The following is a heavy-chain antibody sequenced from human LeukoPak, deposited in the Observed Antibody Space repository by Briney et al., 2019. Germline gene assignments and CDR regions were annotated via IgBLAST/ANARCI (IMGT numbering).Heavy chain of an antibody. CDR1: GFTFSSYG. Sequence: PGGSLRLSCAASGFTFSSYGMHWVRQAPGKGLEWVAVISYDGSNKYYADSVKGRFTISRDNSKNTLYLQMGSLRAEDTAVYYCAKDPGYYDFWSGYYDYWGQGTLVTVSS. D-gene: IGHD3-3*01. J-gene: IGHJ4*02. CDR3: AKDPGYYDFWSGYYDY. CDR2: ISYDGSNK. V-gene: IGHV3-30*18.